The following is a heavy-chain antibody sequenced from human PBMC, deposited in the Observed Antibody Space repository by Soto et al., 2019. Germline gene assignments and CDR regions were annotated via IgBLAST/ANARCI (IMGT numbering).Heavy chain of an antibody. CDR1: GFTFSSYW. Sequence: EVQLVESGGGLVQPGGSLRLSCAASGFTFSSYWMHWVRQAPGKGLVWVARTNTDGSSSSYADSVKGRFTISRDNAKNTLYLQMNRLRADDTAVYYCARDHTYRGNYFDYWGQGTLVTVSS. CDR3: ARDHTYRGNYFDY. CDR2: TNTDGSSS. D-gene: IGHD2-2*02. V-gene: IGHV3-74*01. J-gene: IGHJ4*02.